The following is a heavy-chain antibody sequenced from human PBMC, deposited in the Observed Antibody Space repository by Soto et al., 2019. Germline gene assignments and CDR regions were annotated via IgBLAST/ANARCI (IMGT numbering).Heavy chain of an antibody. Sequence: PGESLKISCKGSGYSFTSYWIGWVRQMPGKGLEWMGIIYPGDSDTRYSPSFQGQATISADKSISTAYLQWSSLKASDTAMYYCARPVTEGMATLYFDYWGQGTLVTVSS. V-gene: IGHV5-51*01. CDR3: ARPVTEGMATLYFDY. CDR1: GYSFTSYW. D-gene: IGHD5-12*01. J-gene: IGHJ4*02. CDR2: IYPGDSDT.